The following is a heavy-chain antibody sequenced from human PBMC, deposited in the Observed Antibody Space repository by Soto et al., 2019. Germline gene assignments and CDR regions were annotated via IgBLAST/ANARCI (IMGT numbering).Heavy chain of an antibody. J-gene: IGHJ3*02. V-gene: IGHV3-23*01. CDR2: IIGRGGTT. D-gene: IGHD5-12*01. Sequence: XGSLRLSCSASGVTFSGYAMSWIRQDPGKGLEWVSGIIGRGGTTYYADSVKGRFTISRDKSKNTLYLQMSSLRAEDTALYYCPRVTGVATSLSRFDTWGQGPMATVSS. CDR1: GVTFSGYA. CDR3: PRVTGVATSLSRFDT.